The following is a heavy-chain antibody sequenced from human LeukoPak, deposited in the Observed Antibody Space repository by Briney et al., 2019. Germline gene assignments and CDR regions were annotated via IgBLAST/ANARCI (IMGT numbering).Heavy chain of an antibody. CDR2: INSDGSST. V-gene: IGHV3-74*01. Sequence: GGSLRLSCAASGFTFSSYWMHWVRQAPGKGLVWVSRINSDGSSTTYADSVKGRFTISRDNAKNTPYLQMNSLRAEDTAVYYCAGEIRYQRDYWGQGTLVTVSS. CDR3: AGEIRYQRDY. CDR1: GFTFSSYW. D-gene: IGHD2-2*01. J-gene: IGHJ4*02.